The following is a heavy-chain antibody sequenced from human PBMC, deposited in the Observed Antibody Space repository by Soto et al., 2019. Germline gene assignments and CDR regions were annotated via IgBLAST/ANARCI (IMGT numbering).Heavy chain of an antibody. CDR2: INHIGST. Sequence: QVQLQQWGAGLLKPSETLSLACAVYGGSFSGYYWTWIRQPPGTGLEWIGEINHIGSTNYNPSLKSRVTISVDTSKNQSSQKLTSVTAADTAVYYCARDKITGLFDYWGQGTLVTVSS. J-gene: IGHJ4*02. D-gene: IGHD2-8*02. CDR3: ARDKITGLFDY. V-gene: IGHV4-34*01. CDR1: GGSFSGYY.